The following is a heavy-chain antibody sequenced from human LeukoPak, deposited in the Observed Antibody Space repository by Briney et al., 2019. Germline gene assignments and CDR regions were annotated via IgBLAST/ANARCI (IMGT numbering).Heavy chain of an antibody. CDR2: INHSGST. Sequence: SETLSLTCAVYGGSFSGYYWSWIRQPPGKGLEWIGEINHSGSTNYNPSLKSRVTISVDTSKNQFSLKLSSVTAADSAVFYCARQSAVAYSSTWYYPDWGQGTLVTVSS. D-gene: IGHD6-13*01. V-gene: IGHV4-34*01. CDR1: GGSFSGYY. J-gene: IGHJ4*02. CDR3: ARQSAVAYSSTWYYPD.